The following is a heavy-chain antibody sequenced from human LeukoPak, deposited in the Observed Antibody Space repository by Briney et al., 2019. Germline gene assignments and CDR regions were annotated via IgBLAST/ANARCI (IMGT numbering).Heavy chain of an antibody. D-gene: IGHD4-23*01. CDR2: INSDGSTT. J-gene: IGHJ4*02. Sequence: GGSLRLSCAVSGFTLSSYWMHWVRQAPGKGLVWVSRINSDGSTTTYADSVKGRFTISRDNAKNTLYLQMSSLRAEDTAVYYCVRDTVRWHVFDYWGQGTLVTVSS. CDR1: GFTLSSYW. CDR3: VRDTVRWHVFDY. V-gene: IGHV3-74*01.